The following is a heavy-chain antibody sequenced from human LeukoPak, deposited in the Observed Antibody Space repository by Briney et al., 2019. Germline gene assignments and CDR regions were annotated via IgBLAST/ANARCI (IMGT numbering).Heavy chain of an antibody. J-gene: IGHJ5*02. CDR1: NYSIRSADY. V-gene: IGHV4-38-2*02. D-gene: IGHD1-1*01. CDR3: ARERGTFNWFDP. CDR2: IYHTGST. Sequence: ASETLSLTCTVSNYSIRSADYWGWIRQPPGRGLEWIGNIYHTGSTYYNPSLKSRVTISIDTSKNQFSLKLSSVTAADTAVYYCARERGTFNWFDPWGQGTLVTVSS.